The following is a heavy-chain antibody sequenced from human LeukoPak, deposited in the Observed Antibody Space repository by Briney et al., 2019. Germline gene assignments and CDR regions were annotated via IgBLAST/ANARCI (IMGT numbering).Heavy chain of an antibody. CDR2: FYAGGDT. CDR1: GFTVSSNY. D-gene: IGHD5-12*01. J-gene: IGHJ3*02. Sequence: GGPLRLSCAASGFTVSSNYMSWVRQAPGKGLEWVSVFYAGGDTYYADSVKGRFTISRDNSKNTLYLQMNSLRAEDTAVYYCAKHNLGVATRTAYGFDIWGQGTMVTVSS. V-gene: IGHV3-53*01. CDR3: AKHNLGVATRTAYGFDI.